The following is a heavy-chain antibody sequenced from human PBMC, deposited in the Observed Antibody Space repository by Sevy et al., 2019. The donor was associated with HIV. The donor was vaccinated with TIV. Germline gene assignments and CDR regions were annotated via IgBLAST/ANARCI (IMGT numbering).Heavy chain of an antibody. Sequence: GGSLRLSCAASGFSVSTNYMTWVRQAPGKGLEWVSVVYSGGRTEYADSVKDRFTIFRDISKNALFLELSSLTAEDTAVYYCATCSSGDSYYYGMDVWGQGTTVTVSS. CDR2: VYSGGRT. CDR3: ATCSSGDSYYYGMDV. D-gene: IGHD4-17*01. J-gene: IGHJ6*02. CDR1: GFSVSTNY. V-gene: IGHV3-53*01.